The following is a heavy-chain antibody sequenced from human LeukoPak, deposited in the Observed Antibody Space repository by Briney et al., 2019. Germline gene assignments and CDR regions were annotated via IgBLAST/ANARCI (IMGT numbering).Heavy chain of an antibody. J-gene: IGHJ5*02. Sequence: SETLSLTCTVSGGSITSSYWSWIRQSPGKGLEWIGYIHYTGSTNYNPSLKSRVTMLIDTSKNQFSLKLSSVTAADTAVYYCARGRYSAGDNWFDPWGQGTLVTVSS. CDR2: IHYTGST. CDR3: ARGRYSAGDNWFDP. D-gene: IGHD3-9*01. CDR1: GGSITSSY. V-gene: IGHV4-59*01.